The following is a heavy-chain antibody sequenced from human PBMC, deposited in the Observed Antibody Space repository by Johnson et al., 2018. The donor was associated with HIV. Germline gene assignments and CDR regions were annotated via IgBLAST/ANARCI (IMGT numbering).Heavy chain of an antibody. V-gene: IGHV3-30*03. CDR2: ISYDGRDA. CDR1: GFTFSDYY. Sequence: QMLLVESGGGLVQPGGSLRLSCAASGFTFSDYYMSWIRQAPGKGLEWVAVISYDGRDAYYADSVKGRFTSSRDNSKNTLFLQMNSLRAGDTAVYYCARAWVDLAPDAFDGWGQGTVVTVS. J-gene: IGHJ3*01. D-gene: IGHD5-12*01. CDR3: ARAWVDLAPDAFDG.